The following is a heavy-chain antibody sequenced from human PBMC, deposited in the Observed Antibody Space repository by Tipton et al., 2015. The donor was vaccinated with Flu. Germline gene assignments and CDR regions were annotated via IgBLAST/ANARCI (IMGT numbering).Heavy chain of an antibody. J-gene: IGHJ4*02. Sequence: SLRLSCAASGFTFSNYWMLWVRQAPGKGLEWVANINEDGSTTYYVDPVKGRFTISRDNARNSVLLQMNSLTAEDTALYYCAVFKNPGHWGQGTLVTVSS. CDR2: INEDGSTT. CDR3: AVFKNPGH. D-gene: IGHD2-21*01. CDR1: GFTFSNYW. V-gene: IGHV3-7*01.